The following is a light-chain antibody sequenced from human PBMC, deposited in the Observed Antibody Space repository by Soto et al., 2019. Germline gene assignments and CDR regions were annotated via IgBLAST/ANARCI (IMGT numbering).Light chain of an antibody. V-gene: IGKV1-39*01. CDR3: QQNYGTPGT. J-gene: IGKJ1*01. CDR1: QSISRY. Sequence: DIQLTQSPSSLSASVGDRITITCRSSQSISRYLNWYQQRPGTAPKVLIFGANSLQSGVPSRFSGSGSGTEFTRTISSLQTEDFATYYCQQNYGTPGTFGQGTKVDVK. CDR2: GAN.